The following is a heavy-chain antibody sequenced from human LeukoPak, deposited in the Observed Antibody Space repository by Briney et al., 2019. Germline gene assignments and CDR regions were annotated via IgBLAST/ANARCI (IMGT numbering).Heavy chain of an antibody. J-gene: IGHJ3*02. Sequence: GSLRLACAASGFSVSGYWMTWVRQAPGKGLEWVANVREDGNEKNYMDSVKGRLTISRDNAKNSVFLQMNSLRVEDTAVYYCARDAGGRSGSYYYDALDIWGQGTMVTVSP. CDR2: VREDGNEK. D-gene: IGHD3-10*01. CDR1: GFSVSGYW. V-gene: IGHV3-7*01. CDR3: ARDAGGRSGSYYYDALDI.